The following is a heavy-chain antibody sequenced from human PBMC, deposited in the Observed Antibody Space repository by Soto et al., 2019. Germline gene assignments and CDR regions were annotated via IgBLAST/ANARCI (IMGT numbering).Heavy chain of an antibody. V-gene: IGHV3-23*01. CDR2: ISGSGGST. CDR3: AKGPYDSSGYPLDY. J-gene: IGHJ4*02. CDR1: GFTFSSYA. D-gene: IGHD3-22*01. Sequence: GGSLRLSCAASGFTFSSYAMSWVRQAPGKGLEWVSAISGSGGSTYYADSVKGRFTISRDNSKNTLYLQMNSLRAEDTAVYYCAKGPYDSSGYPLDYWGQGTLVTVSS.